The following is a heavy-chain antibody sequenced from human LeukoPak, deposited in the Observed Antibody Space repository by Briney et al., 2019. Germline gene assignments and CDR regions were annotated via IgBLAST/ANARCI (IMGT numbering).Heavy chain of an antibody. Sequence: GGARLLSCAASGFTFSSYAMHWVRQAPGKGLEGVAVISYDGSNKYYADSVKGRFTISRDNSKNTLYLQMNSLRAEDTAVYYCARELHLRYFDWLALLPGGAFDIWGQGTMVTVSS. CDR3: ARELHLRYFDWLALLPGGAFDI. J-gene: IGHJ3*02. CDR2: ISYDGSNK. D-gene: IGHD3-9*01. V-gene: IGHV3-30*04. CDR1: GFTFSSYA.